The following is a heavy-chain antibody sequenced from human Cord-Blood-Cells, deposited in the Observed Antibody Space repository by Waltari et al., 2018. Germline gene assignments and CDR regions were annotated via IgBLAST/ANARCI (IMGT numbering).Heavy chain of an antibody. Sequence: QVQLQQWGAGLSKPSETLSLTCAAHGGSFTGYYPRWLCHTPGKGLEWIGEINHSGSTNYNPSLKSRVTISVDTSKNQFSLKLSSVTAADTAVYYCARVDYYGSGSYNWFDPWGQGTLVTVSS. D-gene: IGHD3-10*01. CDR2: INHSGST. V-gene: IGHV4-34*01. CDR1: GGSFTGYY. CDR3: ARVDYYGSGSYNWFDP. J-gene: IGHJ5*02.